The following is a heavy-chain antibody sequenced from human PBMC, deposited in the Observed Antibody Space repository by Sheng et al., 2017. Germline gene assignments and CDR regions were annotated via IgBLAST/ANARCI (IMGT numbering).Heavy chain of an antibody. Sequence: QVQLQQWGAGLLKPSETLSLTCAVYGGSFSGYYWSWIRQPPGKGLEWIGEINHSGSTNYNPSLKSRVTISVDTSKNQFSLKLSSVTAADTAVYYCARGRYSSSWYSPFAEYFQHWGQGTLVTVSS. CDR2: INHSGST. CDR3: ARGRYSSSWYSPFAEYFQH. J-gene: IGHJ1*01. V-gene: IGHV4-34*01. D-gene: IGHD6-13*01. CDR1: GGSFSGYY.